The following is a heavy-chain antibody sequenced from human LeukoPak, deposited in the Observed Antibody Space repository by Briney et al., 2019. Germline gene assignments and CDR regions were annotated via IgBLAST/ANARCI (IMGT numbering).Heavy chain of an antibody. D-gene: IGHD3-16*02. CDR1: GFTFSNYG. CDR2: ISYDGSNK. V-gene: IGHV3-30*03. J-gene: IGHJ4*02. CDR3: ARDSGPTENYDYVWGSYRSVAGIDY. Sequence: GRSLRLSCAASGFTFSNYGMHWVRQAPGKGLEWVAVISYDGSNKYYADSVKGRFTISRDNSKNTLYLQMNSLRAEDTAVYYCARDSGPTENYDYVWGSYRSVAGIDYWGQGTLVTVSS.